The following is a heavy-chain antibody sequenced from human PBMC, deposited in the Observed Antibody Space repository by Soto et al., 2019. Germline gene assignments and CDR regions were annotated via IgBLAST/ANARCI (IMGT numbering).Heavy chain of an antibody. Sequence: EVQLVESGGGLVQPGGSLRLSCAASDFTVSSNYMSWVRQAPGKGLEWVSIIYSGGSTYYADSVKGRFTISRHNSKNTLYLQMNSLRAEDTAVHYCSVSSPLFYWCQGTLVTVSS. V-gene: IGHV3-53*04. J-gene: IGHJ4*02. CDR2: IYSGGST. CDR3: SVSSPLFY. CDR1: DFTVSSNY. D-gene: IGHD6-13*01.